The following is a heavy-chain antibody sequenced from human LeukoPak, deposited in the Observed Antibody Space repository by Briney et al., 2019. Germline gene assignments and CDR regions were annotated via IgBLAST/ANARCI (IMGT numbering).Heavy chain of an antibody. CDR2: IRPDGSEK. D-gene: IGHD3-16*01. J-gene: IGHJ3*02. CDR1: GFIFSSYW. Sequence: PGGSLRPSCTTSGFIFSSYWMSWVRQAPGKGLEWVANIRPDGSEKQYVDSMKGRFTISRDNAQNSVYLHMNSLTAEDTAVYYCAREPPPLYALRAFDIWGQGTMVTVSS. CDR3: AREPPPLYALRAFDI. V-gene: IGHV3-7*01.